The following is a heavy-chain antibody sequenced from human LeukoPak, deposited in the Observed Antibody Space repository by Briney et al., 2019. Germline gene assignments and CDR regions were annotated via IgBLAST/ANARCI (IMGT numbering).Heavy chain of an antibody. J-gene: IGHJ4*02. V-gene: IGHV3-30*18. CDR3: AKEGWRLLPYY. CDR1: GFTFSSYG. D-gene: IGHD3-22*01. Sequence: GGSLRLSCAASGFTFSSYGMHWVRQAPGKGLEWVAVILDDGSNKYYADSVKGRFTISRDNSKNTLYLQMNSLRVEDTAVYYCAKEGWRLLPYYWGQGTPVTVSS. CDR2: ILDDGSNK.